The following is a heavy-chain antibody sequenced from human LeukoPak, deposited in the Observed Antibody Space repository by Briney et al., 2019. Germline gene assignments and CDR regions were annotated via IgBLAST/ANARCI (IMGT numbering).Heavy chain of an antibody. D-gene: IGHD1-26*01. CDR2: ISGSGGST. V-gene: IGHV3-23*01. CDR3: AKARGIVGATGYFDY. Sequence: GGSLRLSCAASGFTVSSNYMSWVRQAPGKGLEWVSAISGSGGSTYYADSVKGRFTISRDNSKNTLYLQMNSLRAEDTAVYYCAKARGIVGATGYFDYWGQGTLVTVSS. J-gene: IGHJ4*02. CDR1: GFTVSSNY.